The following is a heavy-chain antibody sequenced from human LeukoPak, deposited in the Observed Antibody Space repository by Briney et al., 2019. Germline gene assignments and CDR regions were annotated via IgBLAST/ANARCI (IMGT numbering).Heavy chain of an antibody. D-gene: IGHD1-26*01. CDR3: ARRSGSYHGWFDP. CDR1: GGSISSGSYY. J-gene: IGHJ5*02. V-gene: IGHV4-39*01. Sequence: PSETLSLTCTVSGGSISSGSYYWGWIRQPPGKGLEWIGSIYYSGSTYYNPSLKSRVTISVDTSKNQFSLKLSSVTAADTAVYSCARRSGSYHGWFDPWGQGTLVTVSS. CDR2: IYYSGST.